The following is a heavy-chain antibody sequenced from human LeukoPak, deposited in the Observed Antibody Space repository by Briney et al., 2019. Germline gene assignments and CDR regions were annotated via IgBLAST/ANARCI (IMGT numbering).Heavy chain of an antibody. J-gene: IGHJ6*03. CDR3: ARVPNEDTAMDPAYYMDV. CDR1: GFTFSDYY. D-gene: IGHD5-18*01. CDR2: ISSSGSTI. V-gene: IGHV3-11*01. Sequence: GGSLRLSCAAPGFTFSDYYMSWIRQAPGKGLEWVSYISSSGSTIYYADSVKGRFTISRDNAKNSLYLQMNSLRAEDTAVYYCARVPNEDTAMDPAYYMDVWGKGTTVTVSS.